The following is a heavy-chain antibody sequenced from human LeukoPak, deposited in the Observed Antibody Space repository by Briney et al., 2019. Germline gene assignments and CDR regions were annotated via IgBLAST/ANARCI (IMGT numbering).Heavy chain of an antibody. CDR2: IYTGGTT. D-gene: IGHD6-19*01. Sequence: PGGSLRLSCAASGFSVSSNYMNWVRQAPGMGLEWVSAIYTGGTTYYADSVKGRFTISRDNSKNTLYLQMNSLRAEDSAVYFCARDKLGSGYSCDFDSWGQGTLVTVSS. V-gene: IGHV3-66*02. J-gene: IGHJ4*02. CDR1: GFSVSSNY. CDR3: ARDKLGSGYSCDFDS.